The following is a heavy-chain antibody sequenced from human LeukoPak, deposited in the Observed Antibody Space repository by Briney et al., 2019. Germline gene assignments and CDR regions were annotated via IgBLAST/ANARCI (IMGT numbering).Heavy chain of an antibody. V-gene: IGHV4-34*01. Sequence: SETLSLTCAVYGGSFSDYYWSWIRQPPGKGLEWIGEIYHSGSTKYNPSLKSRVSMSVDTSKNQYSLKLSSVTAADTAVYYCARQGNTTSLFDCWGQGTLVTVSS. CDR3: ARQGNTTSLFDC. J-gene: IGHJ4*02. CDR1: GGSFSDYY. D-gene: IGHD1-14*01. CDR2: IYHSGST.